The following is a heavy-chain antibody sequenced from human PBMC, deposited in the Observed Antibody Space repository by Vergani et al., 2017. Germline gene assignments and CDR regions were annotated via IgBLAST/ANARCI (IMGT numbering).Heavy chain of an antibody. D-gene: IGHD2-2*01. V-gene: IGHV3-7*01. CDR1: GFTFSSYW. CDR2: RKHDGSEK. CDR3: ARESIVVVPAATDAFDI. Sequence: EVQLVESGGGLVQPGGSLRLSCAASGFTFSSYWMSWVRQAPGKGLEWVANRKHDGSEKYYVDFVKGRFTISRDNAKNSLYLQMNSLRAEDTAVYYCARESIVVVPAATDAFDIWGQGTMVTVSS. J-gene: IGHJ3*02.